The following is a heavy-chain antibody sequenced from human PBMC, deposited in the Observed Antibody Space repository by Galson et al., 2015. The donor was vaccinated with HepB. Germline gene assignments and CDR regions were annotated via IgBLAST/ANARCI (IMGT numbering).Heavy chain of an antibody. CDR2: ISYDGSNK. CDR3: ARDVEVVVMGGAFDY. V-gene: IGHV3-30*04. Sequence: SLRLSCAASGFTFSSYAMHWVRQAPGKGLEWVAVISYDGSNKYYADSVKGRFTISRDNSKNTLYLQMNSLRAEDTAVYYCARDVEVVVMGGAFDYWGQGTLVTVSS. J-gene: IGHJ4*02. D-gene: IGHD3-22*01. CDR1: GFTFSSYA.